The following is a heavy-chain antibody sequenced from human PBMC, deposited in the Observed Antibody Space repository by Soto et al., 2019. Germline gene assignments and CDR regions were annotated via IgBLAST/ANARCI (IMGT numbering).Heavy chain of an antibody. CDR1: GFTFSSYA. CDR2: ISGSGGST. J-gene: IGHJ4*02. Sequence: GGSLRLSCAASGFTFSSYAMSWVRQAPGKGLEWVSAISGSGGSTYYADSVKGRFTISRDNSKNTLYLQMNSLRAEDTAVYYCAKDREMHGPVAAADYYFDYWGQGTLVTVSS. CDR3: AKDREMHGPVAAADYYFDY. D-gene: IGHD6-13*01. V-gene: IGHV3-23*01.